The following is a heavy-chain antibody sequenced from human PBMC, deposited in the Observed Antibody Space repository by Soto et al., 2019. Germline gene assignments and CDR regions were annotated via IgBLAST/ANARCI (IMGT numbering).Heavy chain of an antibody. CDR1: GGTFSSYA. CDR2: IIPIFGTA. V-gene: IGHV1-69*01. CDR3: ARAHRACTSGYLGGVAYYYGMDV. Sequence: QVQLVQSGAEVKKPGSSVKVSCKASGGTFSSYAISWVRQAPGQGLEWMGGIIPIFGTANYAQKFQGRVTITEDESTSTAYMELSSLRSEDTAVYYCARAHRACTSGYLGGVAYYYGMDVWGQGTTVTVSS. D-gene: IGHD2-2*01. J-gene: IGHJ6*02.